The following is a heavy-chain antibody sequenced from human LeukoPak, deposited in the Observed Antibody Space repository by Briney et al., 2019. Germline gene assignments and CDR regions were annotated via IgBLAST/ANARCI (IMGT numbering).Heavy chain of an antibody. CDR3: ARDPYSGLFDY. CDR1: GFTFSSYS. J-gene: IGHJ4*02. Sequence: GGSPRLSCAASGFTFSSYSMNWVRQAPGKGLEWVSSISSSSSYIYYADSMKGRFTISRDNAKNSLYLQMNSLRAEDTAVYYCARDPYSGLFDYWGQGTLITVSS. CDR2: ISSSSSYI. V-gene: IGHV3-21*01. D-gene: IGHD4-11*01.